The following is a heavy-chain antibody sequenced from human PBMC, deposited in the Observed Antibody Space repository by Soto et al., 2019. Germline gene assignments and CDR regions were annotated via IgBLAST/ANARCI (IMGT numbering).Heavy chain of an antibody. J-gene: IGHJ4*02. CDR1: GFTFSSYW. D-gene: IGHD4-17*01. V-gene: IGHV3-7*01. Sequence: GGSLRLSCAASGFTFSSYWMSWVRQAPGKGVEWVANIKPDGSEKYYVDSLKGRFTISRDNAKNSLYLQMNSLRAEATAVYYCARGNVGDYHALDYWGQGTLVTVSS. CDR2: IKPDGSEK. CDR3: ARGNVGDYHALDY.